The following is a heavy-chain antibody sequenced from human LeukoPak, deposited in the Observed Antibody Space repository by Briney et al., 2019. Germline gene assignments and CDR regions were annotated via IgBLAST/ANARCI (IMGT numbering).Heavy chain of an antibody. V-gene: IGHV3-21*01. CDR3: ARVSSLNLHAFDI. D-gene: IGHD6-6*01. CDR2: ISSSSSYI. Sequence: KSGGSLRLSCAASGFTFSSYWMNWVRQAPGKGLEWVSSISSSSSYIYYADSVKGRFTISRDNAKNSLYLQMNSLRAEDTAVYYCARVSSLNLHAFDIWGQGTMVTVSS. J-gene: IGHJ3*02. CDR1: GFTFSSYW.